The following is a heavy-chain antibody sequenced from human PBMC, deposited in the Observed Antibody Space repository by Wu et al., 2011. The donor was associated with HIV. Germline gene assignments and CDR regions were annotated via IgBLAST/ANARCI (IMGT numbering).Heavy chain of an antibody. Sequence: QVQLVQSGAEVKKPGSSVKVSCKAYGGTFSSFAISWVRQAPGLGLEWMGRIIPIFGTANYAQKFQGRVTIIADESTSTAYMELSSLRSEDTAVYYCARESEGQRMKGFYYYMAVWAKDHGHRLL. CDR3: ARESEGQRMKGFYYYMAV. CDR1: GGTFSSFA. J-gene: IGHJ6*03. V-gene: IGHV1-69*15. D-gene: IGHD1-1*01. CDR2: IIPIFGTA.